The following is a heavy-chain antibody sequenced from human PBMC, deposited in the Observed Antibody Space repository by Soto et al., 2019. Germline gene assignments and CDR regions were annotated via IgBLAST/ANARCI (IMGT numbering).Heavy chain of an antibody. J-gene: IGHJ5*02. CDR2: IYYSGST. CDR1: GGSISSSDYF. D-gene: IGHD2-15*01. CDR3: ARHERGYCSGGTCPQWFDP. Sequence: SETLSLTCTVSGGSISSSDYFWDWIRQPPGKGLEWIGSIYYSGSTYHNPILKSRVTISVDRSKNQFSLKLSSVTAADTTVYYCARHERGYCSGGTCPQWFDPWGQGTLVTVSS. V-gene: IGHV4-39*01.